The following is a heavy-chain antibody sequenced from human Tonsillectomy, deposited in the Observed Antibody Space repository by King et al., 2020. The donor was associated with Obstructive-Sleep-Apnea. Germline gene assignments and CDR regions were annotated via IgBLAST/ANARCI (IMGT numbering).Heavy chain of an antibody. V-gene: IGHV3-43D*03. J-gene: IGHJ6*02. CDR3: AKEDVPKYYYYGMDV. Sequence: VQLVESGGVVVQPGGSLRLSCAASGFTFDDYAMHWVRQVPGKGLEWVSLISWDGGSTYYADSVKGRFTISRDNSKDSLYLQMNSLRPEDTALYYCAKEDVPKYYYYGMDVWGQGTTVTVSS. CDR2: ISWDGGST. CDR1: GFTFDDYA. D-gene: IGHD2-2*01.